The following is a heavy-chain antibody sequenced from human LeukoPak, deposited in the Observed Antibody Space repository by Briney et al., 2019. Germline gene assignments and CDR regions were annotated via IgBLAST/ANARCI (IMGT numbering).Heavy chain of an antibody. V-gene: IGHV1-18*01. CDR1: GYTFTSYG. Sequence: ASVKVSCKSSGYTFTSYGITWVRQAPRQGLERMGWISAYNGKTNYAQKVQGRVTMTTDTSTSTAYMELRSLRSDDTAVYYCARDQGITMIVVVPGLDYWGQGTLVTVSS. CDR2: ISAYNGKT. J-gene: IGHJ4*02. D-gene: IGHD3-22*01. CDR3: ARDQGITMIVVVPGLDY.